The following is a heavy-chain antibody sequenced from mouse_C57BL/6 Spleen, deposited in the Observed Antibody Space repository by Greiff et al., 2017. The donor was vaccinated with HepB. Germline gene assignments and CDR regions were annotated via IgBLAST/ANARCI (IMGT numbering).Heavy chain of an antibody. CDR3: ASFYYDYPFDY. CDR2: IYPGDGDT. V-gene: IGHV1-80*01. CDR1: GYAFSSYW. J-gene: IGHJ2*01. D-gene: IGHD2-4*01. Sequence: QVQLQQSGAELVKPGASVKISCKASGYAFSSYWMNWVKQRPGKGLEWIGQIYPGDGDTNYNGKFKGKATLTADKSSSTAYMQLSSLTSEDSAVYFCASFYYDYPFDYWGQGTTLTVSS.